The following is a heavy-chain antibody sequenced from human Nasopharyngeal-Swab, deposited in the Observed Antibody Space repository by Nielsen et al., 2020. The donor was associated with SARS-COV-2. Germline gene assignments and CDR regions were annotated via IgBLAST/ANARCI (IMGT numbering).Heavy chain of an antibody. CDR3: TRCGGGCYSGRDY. V-gene: IGHV3-73*01. D-gene: IGHD2-15*01. CDR1: GFTFSDSA. J-gene: IGHJ4*02. Sequence: GRSLRLACAVSGFTFSDSAIHWVRQAAGKGLEWVGRVRSKGNNYATAYSASVKGRFIIFRDDPTNTAYLQMNSLKTEDTAMYYYTRCGGGCYSGRDYWGQGTLVTVSS. CDR2: VRSKGNNYAT.